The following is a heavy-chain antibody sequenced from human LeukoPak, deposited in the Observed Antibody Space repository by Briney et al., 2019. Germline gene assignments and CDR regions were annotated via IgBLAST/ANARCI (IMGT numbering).Heavy chain of an antibody. V-gene: IGHV1-2*06. CDR2: INPNSGGT. Sequence: GASVKVSCKASGYTFTGYYMHWVRQGPGQGLEWMGRINPNSGGTNYAQKFQGRVTMTRDTSISTAYVELSRLRSDDTAVYYCAREARLGCSGGSCFNDAFDIWGQGTMVTVSS. J-gene: IGHJ3*02. D-gene: IGHD2-15*01. CDR3: AREARLGCSGGSCFNDAFDI. CDR1: GYTFTGYY.